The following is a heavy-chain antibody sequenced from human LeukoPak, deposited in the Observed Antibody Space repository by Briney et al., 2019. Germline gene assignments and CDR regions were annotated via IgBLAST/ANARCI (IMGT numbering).Heavy chain of an antibody. J-gene: IGHJ4*02. CDR3: AREEGIAAAGALEY. CDR2: MYYTGST. Sequence: SETLSLTCTVSGGSISSYYWSWIRQPPGKGLEWIGYMYYTGSTNYNPSLKSRVTISVDTSKNQFSLKLSSVTAADTAVYYCAREEGIAAAGALEYWGQGILVTVSS. CDR1: GGSISSYY. V-gene: IGHV4-59*01. D-gene: IGHD6-13*01.